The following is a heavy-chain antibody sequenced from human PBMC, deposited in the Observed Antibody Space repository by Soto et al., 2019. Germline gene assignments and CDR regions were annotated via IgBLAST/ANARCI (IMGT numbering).Heavy chain of an antibody. D-gene: IGHD1-26*01. J-gene: IGHJ6*04. CDR3: ARVSLGASTIADYSYYGMEV. V-gene: IGHV3-23*01. CDR2: ISGSAGST. CDR1: GFTFSSYA. Sequence: PGGSLRLSCAASGFTFSSYAMTWVRQAPGKGLEWVSGISGSAGSTHYGDSVKGRSIISRDNSKSTLSLQINNLRAEDMAVYYCARVSLGASTIADYSYYGMEVWGDEILVNVSS.